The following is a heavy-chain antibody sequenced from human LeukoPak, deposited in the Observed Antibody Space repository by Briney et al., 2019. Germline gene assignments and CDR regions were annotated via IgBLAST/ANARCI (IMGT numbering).Heavy chain of an antibody. CDR3: AKDKGREGDY. V-gene: IGHV3-30*18. J-gene: IGHJ4*02. D-gene: IGHD1-26*01. CDR2: ISSEGSEQ. Sequence: GGSLRLSCAASGFSFSSYGMHWVRQVPGKGLEWVAVISSEGSEQFYADSVKGRFTISRDNFENTLNLQMNSLRPEDTAVYYCAKDKGREGDYWGQGTLVTVSS. CDR1: GFSFSSYG.